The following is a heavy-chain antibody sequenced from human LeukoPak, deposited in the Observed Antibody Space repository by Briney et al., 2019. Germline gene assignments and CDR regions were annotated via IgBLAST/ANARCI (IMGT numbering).Heavy chain of an antibody. CDR2: INPSGGST. CDR3: ARDIKPVTYYDYVWGSPIDY. Sequence: ASVKVSCKASGYTFTSYCMHWVRQAPGQGLEWMGIINPSGGSTSYAQKFQGRVTMTRDTSTSTVYMELSSLRSEDTAVYYCARDIKPVTYYDYVWGSPIDYWGQGTLVTVSS. D-gene: IGHD3-16*01. J-gene: IGHJ4*02. V-gene: IGHV1-46*01. CDR1: GYTFTSYC.